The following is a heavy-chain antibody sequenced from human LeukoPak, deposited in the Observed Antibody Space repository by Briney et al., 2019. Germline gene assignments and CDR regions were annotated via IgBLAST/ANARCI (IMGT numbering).Heavy chain of an antibody. J-gene: IGHJ5*02. V-gene: IGHV3-23*01. CDR2: ISPSGGIT. CDR1: GFTLSSHG. CDR3: VRGYSYGWFDP. D-gene: IGHD5-18*01. Sequence: PGGSLRLSCAASGFTLSSHGMNWVRQAPGKGLEWVSGISPSGGITYYADSVKGRFTISRDNSKNTLYLQMNSLRAEDTAVYYCVRGYSYGWFDPWGQGTLVTVSS.